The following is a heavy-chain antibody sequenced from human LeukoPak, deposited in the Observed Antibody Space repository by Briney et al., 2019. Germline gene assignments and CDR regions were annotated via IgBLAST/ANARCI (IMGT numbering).Heavy chain of an antibody. CDR2: IIPIFGTA. Sequence: GSSVKVSCMASGGTFSSYAISWVRQAPAQGLEWMGGIIPIFGTANYAQKFQGRVTITADESTSTAYMELRSLRSDDTAVYYCARDYYGSGSYYFHRFDPWGQGTLVTVSS. CDR1: GGTFSSYA. V-gene: IGHV1-69*01. CDR3: ARDYYGSGSYYFHRFDP. D-gene: IGHD3-10*01. J-gene: IGHJ5*02.